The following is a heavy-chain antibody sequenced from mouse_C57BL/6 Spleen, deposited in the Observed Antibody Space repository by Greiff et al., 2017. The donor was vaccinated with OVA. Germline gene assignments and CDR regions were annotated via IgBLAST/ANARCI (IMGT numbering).Heavy chain of an antibody. V-gene: IGHV3-6*01. Sequence: EVQLQQSGPGLVKPSQSLSLTCSVTSYSITSGYYWNWIRQFPGNKLEWMGYISYDGSNNYNPSLKNRISITRDTSKNQFFLKLNSVTTEDTATYYCARRIYYGYDAGDYYAMDYWGQGTSVTVSS. CDR1: SYSITSGYY. J-gene: IGHJ4*01. CDR2: ISYDGSN. D-gene: IGHD2-2*01. CDR3: ARRIYYGYDAGDYYAMDY.